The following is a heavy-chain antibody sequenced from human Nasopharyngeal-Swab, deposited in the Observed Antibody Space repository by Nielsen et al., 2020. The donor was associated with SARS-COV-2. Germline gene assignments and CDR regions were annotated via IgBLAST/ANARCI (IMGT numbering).Heavy chain of an antibody. Sequence: WIRHSPGQVPARVSAISSRDSIRYYADSVKGRFTISRDNAKNSLYLQMNSLRAEDTAVYYCARAGAVSGTSRSRYYYGMDVWGQGTTVTVSS. J-gene: IGHJ6*02. CDR3: ARAGAVSGTSRSRYYYGMDV. D-gene: IGHD6-19*01. V-gene: IGHV3-11*01. CDR2: ISSRDSIR.